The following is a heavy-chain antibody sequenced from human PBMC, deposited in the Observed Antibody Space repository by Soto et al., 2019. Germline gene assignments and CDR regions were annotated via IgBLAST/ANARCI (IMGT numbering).Heavy chain of an antibody. J-gene: IGHJ5*02. CDR2: INPSGGST. CDR1: GYTFTSYY. V-gene: IGHV1-46*03. Sequence: QVQLVQSGAEVKKPGASVKVSCKASGYTFTSYYMHWVRQAPGQGLEWMGIINPSGGSTSYAQKFQGRVTMTRDTSTSTFYMELSSLRSEDTAVYYCARVYPSDTRYGYVGNNWLDPWGQGTLVTVSS. D-gene: IGHD5-18*01. CDR3: ARVYPSDTRYGYVGNNWLDP.